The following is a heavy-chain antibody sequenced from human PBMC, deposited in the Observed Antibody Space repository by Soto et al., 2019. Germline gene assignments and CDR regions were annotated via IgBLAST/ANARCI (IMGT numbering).Heavy chain of an antibody. CDR1: GASIRLYY. D-gene: IGHD1-26*01. CDR3: ARASIVGATIEAFDV. J-gene: IGHJ3*01. V-gene: IGHV4-59*01. CDR2: IYNSGST. Sequence: QVQLQESGPGLVKSSETLSLTCSVSGASIRLYYWTWIRQPPGKGLEWIGYIYNSGSTNYSPSLKSRVTIALDTSKNQFSLNLNSVTAADTAVYYCARASIVGATIEAFDVWGQGTMGTVSA.